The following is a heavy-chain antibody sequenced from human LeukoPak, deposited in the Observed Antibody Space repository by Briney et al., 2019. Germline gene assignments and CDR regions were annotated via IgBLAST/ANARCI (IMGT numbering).Heavy chain of an antibody. V-gene: IGHV1-2*06. Sequence: ASVKVSCKASGYTFTGYYMHWVRQAPGQGLEWMGRINPNSGGPNYAQKFQGRVTMTRDTSISTAYMELSRLRSDDTAVYYCARVRSGSFFDYWGQGTLVTVSS. J-gene: IGHJ4*02. CDR2: INPNSGGP. CDR3: ARVRSGSFFDY. CDR1: GYTFTGYY. D-gene: IGHD1-26*01.